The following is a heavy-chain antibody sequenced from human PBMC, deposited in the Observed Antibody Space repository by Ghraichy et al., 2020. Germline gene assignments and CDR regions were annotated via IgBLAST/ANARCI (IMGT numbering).Heavy chain of an antibody. J-gene: IGHJ4*02. CDR1: GFTFSSYA. V-gene: IGHV3-23*01. CDR3: AKVRPYYYDSSGSYYFDY. CDR2: ISGSGGST. Sequence: GESLNISCAASGFTFSSYAMSWVRQAPGKGLEWVSAISGSGGSTYYADSVKGRFTISRDNSKNTLYLQMNSLRAEDTAVYYCAKVRPYYYDSSGSYYFDYWGQGTLVTVSS. D-gene: IGHD3-22*01.